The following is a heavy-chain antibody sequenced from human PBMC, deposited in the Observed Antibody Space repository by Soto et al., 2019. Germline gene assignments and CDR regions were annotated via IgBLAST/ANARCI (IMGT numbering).Heavy chain of an antibody. D-gene: IGHD2-2*01. CDR2: ISGSGGST. CDR3: TKGYCSRTSCYFDYYATDV. V-gene: IGHV3-23*01. CDR1: GFTCNTYA. Sequence: GGSLRLSCAASGFTCNTYAMSWVGQAPGKGLEWVSAISGSGGSTEYADSVKGRFTISRDKSKNTVYLQMNRRRAEDTAVDVCTKGYCSRTSCYFDYYATDVWGQRAAVTVS. J-gene: IGHJ6*02.